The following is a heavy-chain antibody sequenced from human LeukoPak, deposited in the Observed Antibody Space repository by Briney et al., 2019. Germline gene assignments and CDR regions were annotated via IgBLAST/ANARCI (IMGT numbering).Heavy chain of an antibody. Sequence: ASVKVSCKASGYTFTGYYMHWVRQAPGQGLEWMGWINPNSGGTNYAQKFQGRVTMTRDTSISTAYMELNRLRSGDTAVYYCARGMEPLNLYYMDVWGKGTTVTVSS. D-gene: IGHD1-26*01. CDR2: INPNSGGT. V-gene: IGHV1-2*02. CDR3: ARGMEPLNLYYMDV. CDR1: GYTFTGYY. J-gene: IGHJ6*03.